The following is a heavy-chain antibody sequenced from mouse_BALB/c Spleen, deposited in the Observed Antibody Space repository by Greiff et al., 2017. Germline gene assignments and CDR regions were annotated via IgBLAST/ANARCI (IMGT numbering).Heavy chain of an antibody. CDR2: IWSGGST. J-gene: IGHJ3*01. CDR3: ASPHYYGPWFAY. D-gene: IGHD1-2*01. Sequence: QVQLQQSGPGLVQPSQSLSITCTVSGFSLTSYGVHWVRQSPGKGLEWLGVIWSGGSTDYNAAFISRLSISKDNSKSQVFFKMNSLQADDTAIYYCASPHYYGPWFAYWGQGTLVTVSA. CDR1: GFSLTSYG. V-gene: IGHV2-4-1*01.